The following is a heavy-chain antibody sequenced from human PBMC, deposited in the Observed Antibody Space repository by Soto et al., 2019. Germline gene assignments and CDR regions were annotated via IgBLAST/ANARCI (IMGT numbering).Heavy chain of an antibody. D-gene: IGHD3-22*01. CDR2: ISGSGGST. V-gene: IGHV3-23*01. Sequence: PGGSLRLSCASSGFTFSSYAMSWVRQATGKGLEWVSAISGSGGSTYYADSVKGRFTISRDNSKNTLYLQMNSLRAEDTAVYYCAKGTATMILHYGMDVWGQGTTVTVSS. CDR1: GFTFSSYA. J-gene: IGHJ6*02. CDR3: AKGTATMILHYGMDV.